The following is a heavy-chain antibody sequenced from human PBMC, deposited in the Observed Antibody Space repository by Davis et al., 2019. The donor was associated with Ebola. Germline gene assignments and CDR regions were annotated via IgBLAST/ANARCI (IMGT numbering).Heavy chain of an antibody. CDR3: ARGKMVYAISYYYYGMDV. V-gene: IGHV3-48*02. J-gene: IGHJ6*02. D-gene: IGHD2-8*01. CDR1: GFTFSTYS. CDR2: ISSSSSTI. Sequence: GGSLRLSCAASGFTFSTYSMSWVRQAPGKGLEWVSYISSSSSTIYYADSVKGRFTISRDNAKNSLYLQMNSLRDEDTAVYYYARGKMVYAISYYYYGMDVWGQGTTVTVSS.